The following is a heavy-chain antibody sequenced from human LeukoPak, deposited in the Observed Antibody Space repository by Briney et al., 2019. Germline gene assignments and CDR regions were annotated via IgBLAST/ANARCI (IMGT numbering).Heavy chain of an antibody. CDR3: AREIVGGFNPGAY. CDR2: IHRSGST. J-gene: IGHJ4*02. D-gene: IGHD1-14*01. V-gene: IGHV4-4*02. CDR1: PDSTTSNF. Sequence: PSETLSLACTVSPDSTTSNFWSWVRQPPGKGLEWIGEIHRSGSTNYNPSLQSRVTISIDRSKNQIALELSSVTAADTAVYYCAREIVGGFNPGAYWGQGTLVTVSS.